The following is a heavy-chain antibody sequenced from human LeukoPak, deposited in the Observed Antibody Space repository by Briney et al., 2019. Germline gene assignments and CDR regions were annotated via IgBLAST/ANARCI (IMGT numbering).Heavy chain of an antibody. Sequence: PSETLSLTCSVSGGSISTYYWSWIRQPPGKGLEWIGYNYNRGTTNYNPSLKSRVAISVDRSKNQFSLSLTSVTAADTAVYYCARERASAGPHFEHWGRGILVTVSS. V-gene: IGHV4-59*01. CDR3: ARERASAGPHFEH. J-gene: IGHJ4*02. CDR2: NYNRGTT. CDR1: GGSISTYY. D-gene: IGHD6-13*01.